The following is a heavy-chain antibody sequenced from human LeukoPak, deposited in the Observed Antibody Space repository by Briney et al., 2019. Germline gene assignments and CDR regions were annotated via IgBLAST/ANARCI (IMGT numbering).Heavy chain of an antibody. V-gene: IGHV3-33*08. CDR1: GFTFSSYA. Sequence: HAGGSLRLSCAASGFTFSSYAMSWVRQAPGKGLEWVAVIWYDGSNKYYADSVKGRFTISRDNSKNTLYLQMNSLRAEDTAVYYCARDAYDSSGYRDYYGMDVWGQGTTVTVSS. D-gene: IGHD3-22*01. J-gene: IGHJ6*02. CDR2: IWYDGSNK. CDR3: ARDAYDSSGYRDYYGMDV.